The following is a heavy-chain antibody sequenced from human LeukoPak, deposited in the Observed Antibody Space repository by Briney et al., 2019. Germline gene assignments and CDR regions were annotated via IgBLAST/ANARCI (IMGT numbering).Heavy chain of an antibody. CDR3: AKDEDCSGGSCFSDYCDSSGSLDY. J-gene: IGHJ4*02. D-gene: IGHD2-15*01. CDR1: GFTFSSYG. CDR2: IWYDGSNK. V-gene: IGHV3-33*06. Sequence: PGGSLRLSCAASGFTFSSYGMHWVRQAPGKGLEWVAVIWYDGSNKYYADSVKGRFTISRDNSKNTLYLQMNSLRAEDTAVYYCAKDEDCSGGSCFSDYCDSSGSLDYWGQGTLVTVSS.